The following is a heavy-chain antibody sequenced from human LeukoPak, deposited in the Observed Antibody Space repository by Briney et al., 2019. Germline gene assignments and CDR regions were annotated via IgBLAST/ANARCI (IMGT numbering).Heavy chain of an antibody. D-gene: IGHD5-18*01. CDR3: AKIQDATTGYYFDY. CDR1: GFTFSSYG. Sequence: PGRSLRLSCAASGFTFSSYGMHWVRQAPGKGLEWVAVISYDGSNKYYADSVKGPFTISRDNSKNTLYLQMNSLRAEDTAVYYCAKIQDATTGYYFDYWGQGTLVTVSS. J-gene: IGHJ4*02. CDR2: ISYDGSNK. V-gene: IGHV3-30*18.